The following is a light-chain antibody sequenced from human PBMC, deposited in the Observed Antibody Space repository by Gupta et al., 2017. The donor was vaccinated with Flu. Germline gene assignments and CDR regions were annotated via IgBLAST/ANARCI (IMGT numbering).Light chain of an antibody. CDR2: DND. J-gene: IGLJ3*02. V-gene: IGLV1-51*01. Sequence: LTYDNDKRPSGIPDRFSGSKSGTSATLGITGLPTGDEADYYCVTWDSSLCAVVFGGGTQRTVL. CDR3: VTWDSSLCAVV.